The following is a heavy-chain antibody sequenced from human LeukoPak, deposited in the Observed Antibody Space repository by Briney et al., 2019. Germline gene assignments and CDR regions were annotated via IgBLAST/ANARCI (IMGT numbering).Heavy chain of an antibody. V-gene: IGHV5-51*01. CDR2: IYPGDFDT. CDR3: AGLPHRYFHF. CDR1: GYRFTSYW. D-gene: IGHD1-14*01. Sequence: GESLKTSFKGSGYRFTSYWFGWGRPVPGKGLEGMRIIYPGDFDTRYSLCLQGQDTISDDKSVSTAYLQWRSLKASDTAMYFCAGLPHRYFHFWGQGTLVTVSS. J-gene: IGHJ4*02.